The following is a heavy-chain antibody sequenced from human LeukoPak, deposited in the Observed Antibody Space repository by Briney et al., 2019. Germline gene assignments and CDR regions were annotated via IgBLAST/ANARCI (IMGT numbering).Heavy chain of an antibody. CDR2: ISSSASTR. CDR3: AREIVSSVAGNFDY. V-gene: IGHV3-48*03. J-gene: IGHJ4*02. Sequence: GGSLRLPCAASGFTFSSYEMNWVRQAPGKGLEWVSYISSSASTRTYADSVKGRFTISRDNGKNSLYLEMNSLRAEDTAVYYCAREIVSSVAGNFDYWGQGTLVTVSS. D-gene: IGHD6-19*01. CDR1: GFTFSSYE.